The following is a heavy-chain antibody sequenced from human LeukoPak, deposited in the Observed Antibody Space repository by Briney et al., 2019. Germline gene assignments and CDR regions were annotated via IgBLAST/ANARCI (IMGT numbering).Heavy chain of an antibody. CDR1: GGSISSYY. D-gene: IGHD3-22*01. CDR2: IYYSGST. Sequence: SETLSLTCTVSGGSISSYYWSWIRQPPGKGLEWIGYIYYSGSTNYNPSLKSRVTISVDTSKNQFSLKLSSVTAADTAVYYCVREFTYYYDGSGHGFDPWGQGTLVTVSS. J-gene: IGHJ5*02. V-gene: IGHV4-59*01. CDR3: VREFTYYYDGSGHGFDP.